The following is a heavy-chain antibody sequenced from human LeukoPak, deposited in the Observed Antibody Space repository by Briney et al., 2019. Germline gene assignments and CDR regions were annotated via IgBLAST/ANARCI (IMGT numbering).Heavy chain of an antibody. V-gene: IGHV3-33*01. CDR3: ARVRSGYYQDY. Sequence: PGGSLRLSCAASGFTFSSYGMHWVRQAPGKGLEWVAVIWYDGSNKYYADSVKGRFTISRDNSKNTLYLQMNSLRAEDTAVYYCARVRSGYYQDYWGQGTLVTVSS. J-gene: IGHJ4*02. CDR1: GFTFSSYG. D-gene: IGHD5-12*01. CDR2: IWYDGSNK.